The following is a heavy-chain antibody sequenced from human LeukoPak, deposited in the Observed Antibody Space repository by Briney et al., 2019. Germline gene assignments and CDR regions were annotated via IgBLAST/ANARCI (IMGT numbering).Heavy chain of an antibody. D-gene: IGHD3-16*02. V-gene: IGHV4-38-2*02. CDR1: GYSISSGYY. Sequence: SETLSLTCAVSGYSISSGYYWVWIRQPPGKGLEWIGSIYHSGSTNCNPSLKSRVTISVDTSKNQFSLKLSSVTAADTAVYYCARERNPNMITFGGVIAAIDYWGQGTLVTVSS. CDR3: ARERNPNMITFGGVIAAIDY. CDR2: IYHSGST. J-gene: IGHJ4*02.